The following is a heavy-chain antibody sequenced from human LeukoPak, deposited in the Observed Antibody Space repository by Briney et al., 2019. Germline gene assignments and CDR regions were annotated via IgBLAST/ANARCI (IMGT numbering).Heavy chain of an antibody. D-gene: IGHD3-3*01. CDR1: GESFDGYY. J-gene: IGHJ4*02. V-gene: IGHV4-34*01. CDR3: ARKGLRPLEWLSEYFFDY. Sequence: SETLSLTCAVYGESFDGYYWSWIRQTPGKGLEWIGHINHVGITNHNPSLKSRVTISVDTSKNQFTLKVRSVTAADTGVYFCARKGLRPLEWLSEYFFDYWGQGTLVSVAS. CDR2: INHVGIT.